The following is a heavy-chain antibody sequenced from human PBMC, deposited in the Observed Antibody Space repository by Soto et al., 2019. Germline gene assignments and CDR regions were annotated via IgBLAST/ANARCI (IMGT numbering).Heavy chain of an antibody. CDR2: ISGSGGST. Sequence: GGSLRLSCAASGFTFSSYAMGGVRQAPGKGLEWVSAISGSGGSTYYADSVKGRFTISRDNSKNTLYLQMNSLRAEDTAVYYCAKGSGYCGGDCYQYYFDYWGQGTLVTVSS. J-gene: IGHJ4*02. V-gene: IGHV3-23*01. CDR3: AKGSGYCGGDCYQYYFDY. CDR1: GFTFSSYA. D-gene: IGHD2-21*02.